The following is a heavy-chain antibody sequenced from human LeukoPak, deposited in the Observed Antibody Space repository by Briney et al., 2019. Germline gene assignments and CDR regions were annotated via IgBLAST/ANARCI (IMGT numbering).Heavy chain of an antibody. CDR2: ISSNGGST. D-gene: IGHD6-6*01. V-gene: IGHV3-64D*09. CDR3: VKGVSSHYYYYAMDV. Sequence: GGSLRLSCSASGFTFSSYAMYWVRQAPGKGLEYVSAISSNGGSTYYADSVKGRFTISGDNSKNTLYLQMSSLRAEDTAVYYCVKGVSSHYYYYAMDVWGQGTTVTVSS. J-gene: IGHJ6*02. CDR1: GFTFSSYA.